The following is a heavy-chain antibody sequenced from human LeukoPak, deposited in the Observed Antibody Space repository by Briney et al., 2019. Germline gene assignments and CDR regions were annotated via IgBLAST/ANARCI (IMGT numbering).Heavy chain of an antibody. CDR3: AAYQTAAGFSRFDP. D-gene: IGHD6-13*01. CDR1: GFTFSSYA. CDR2: ISYDGSNK. V-gene: IGHV3-30-3*01. Sequence: GGSLRLSCAASGFTFSSYAMHWVRQAPGKGLEWVAVISYDGSNKYYADSVKGRFTISRDNSKNTLYLQMNSLRAEDTAVYYCAAYQTAAGFSRFDPWGQGTLVTVSS. J-gene: IGHJ5*02.